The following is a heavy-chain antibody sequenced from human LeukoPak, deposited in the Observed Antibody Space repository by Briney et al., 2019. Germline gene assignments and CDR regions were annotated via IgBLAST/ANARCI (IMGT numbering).Heavy chain of an antibody. D-gene: IGHD2-2*01. V-gene: IGHV1-2*02. J-gene: IGHJ3*02. CDR3: ARERPLGYCSSTSCPEAAFDI. CDR1: GYTFTGYY. Sequence: ASVKVSCKASGYTFTGYYMHWVRQAPGQGLEWMGWINPNSGGTNYAQKFQGRVTMTRDTSISTAYMELSRLRSDDTAVYYCARERPLGYCSSTSCPEAAFDIRGQGTMVTVSS. CDR2: INPNSGGT.